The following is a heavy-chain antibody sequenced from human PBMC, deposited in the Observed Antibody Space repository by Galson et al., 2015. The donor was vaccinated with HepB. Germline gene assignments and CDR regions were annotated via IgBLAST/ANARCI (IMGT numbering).Heavy chain of an antibody. Sequence: PALVKPTQTLTLTCTFSGFSFTTSGVAVGGIRQPPGKALEWLALIYGNDDKRYSPSLQHRLTITKDTSKNQVVLTMTNMDPVDTATYYCAHRHRANDYDFDFWGQGTLVTVSS. J-gene: IGHJ4*02. D-gene: IGHD5-12*01. CDR2: IYGNDDK. V-gene: IGHV2-5*01. CDR3: AHRHRANDYDFDF. CDR1: GFSFTTSGVA.